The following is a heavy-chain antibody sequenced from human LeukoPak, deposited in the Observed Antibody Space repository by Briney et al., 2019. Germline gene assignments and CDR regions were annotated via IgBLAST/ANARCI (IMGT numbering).Heavy chain of an antibody. CDR2: ISGSGGST. V-gene: IGHV3-23*01. CDR1: GFTFSSYA. Sequence: GGSLRLSCAASGFTFSSYAMSWVRQAPGKGLEWVSAISGSGGSTYYADSVKGRFTISRDNSKNTLYLQMNSLRAEDTAVYYCAKRHKLRYFDWLSPFDYWGQGTLVTVSS. J-gene: IGHJ4*02. D-gene: IGHD3-9*01. CDR3: AKRHKLRYFDWLSPFDY.